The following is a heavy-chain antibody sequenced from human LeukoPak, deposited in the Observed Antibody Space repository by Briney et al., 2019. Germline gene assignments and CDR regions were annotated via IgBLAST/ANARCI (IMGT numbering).Heavy chain of an antibody. CDR3: ASGYQWELLDWYFDL. J-gene: IGHJ2*01. V-gene: IGHV3-48*03. Sequence: GGSLRLSCAASGFTFSSYEMNWVRQAPGKGLEWVSYISSSGSTIYYADSVKGRFTISRDNAKNSLYLQMNSLRAEDTAVYYCASGYQWELLDWYFDLWGRGTLVTVSS. CDR1: GFTFSSYE. CDR2: ISSSGSTI. D-gene: IGHD1-26*01.